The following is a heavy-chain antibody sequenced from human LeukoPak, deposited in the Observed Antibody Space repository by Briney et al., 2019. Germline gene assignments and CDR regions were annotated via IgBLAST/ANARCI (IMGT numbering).Heavy chain of an antibody. CDR2: MNPNSGNT. D-gene: IGHD3-3*01. CDR3: AREVVGDFWSGYQENWFDP. CDR1: GYTFTSYD. J-gene: IGHJ5*02. Sequence: ASVKVSCEASGYTFTSYDINWVRQATGQGLEWMGWMNPNSGNTGYAQKFQGRVTMTRNTSISTAYMELSSLRSEDTAVYYCAREVVGDFWSGYQENWFDPWGQGTLVTVSS. V-gene: IGHV1-8*01.